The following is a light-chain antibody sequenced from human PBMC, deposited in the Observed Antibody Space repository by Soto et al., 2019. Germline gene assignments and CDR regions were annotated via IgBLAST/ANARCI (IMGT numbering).Light chain of an antibody. CDR2: GAS. CDR3: QQYNNVPRYT. CDR1: QSVSSN. Sequence: EIVMTQSPATLSVSPGERATLSCRASQSVSSNLAWYQQKPGQAPRLLIYGASTRATGIPARFSGSGSGTEFTLTISSLQSEDFAVYYCQQYNNVPRYTFGQGTKLEIK. J-gene: IGKJ2*01. V-gene: IGKV3-15*01.